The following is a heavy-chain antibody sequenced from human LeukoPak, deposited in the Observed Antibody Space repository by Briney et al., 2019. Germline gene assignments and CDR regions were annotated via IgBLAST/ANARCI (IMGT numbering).Heavy chain of an antibody. J-gene: IGHJ4*02. D-gene: IGHD1-26*01. Sequence: ETLSLTCAVSGGSISSSNWWSWVRPPPGKGLEWIGEIYHSGSTNYNPSLKSRVTISVDKSKNQFSLKLSSVTAADTAVYYCARLRYSGSYSDFDYWGQGTLVTVSS. CDR3: ARLRYSGSYSDFDY. CDR1: GGSISSSNW. V-gene: IGHV4-4*02. CDR2: IYHSGST.